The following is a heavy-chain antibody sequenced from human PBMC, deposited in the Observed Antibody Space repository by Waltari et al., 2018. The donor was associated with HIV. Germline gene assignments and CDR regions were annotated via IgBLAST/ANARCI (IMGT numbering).Heavy chain of an antibody. CDR3: ASTYYDLLEGWYFDF. Sequence: QVQLQESGPGLVKPSETLSLTCSVSDYSLTSGYYWGWIRQSPGRGLEWIGSISHSGTTVYSPSLKSRITLFRNTSKNQFFLKLTAATAADTAVYYCASTYYDLLEGWYFDFWGQGRLVTVSS. V-gene: IGHV4-38-2*02. CDR1: DYSLTSGYY. D-gene: IGHD3-3*01. CDR2: ISHSGTT. J-gene: IGHJ4*02.